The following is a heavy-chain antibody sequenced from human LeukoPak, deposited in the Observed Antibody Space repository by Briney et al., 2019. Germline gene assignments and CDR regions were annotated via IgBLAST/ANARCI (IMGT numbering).Heavy chain of an antibody. CDR3: ARRASSGWYVDY. V-gene: IGHV4-59*08. Sequence: SETLSLTCTVSGGSISSYYWSWIRQPPGKGLEWIGYIYYSGSTNYNPSLKSRVTISVDTSKNQFSLKLSSVTAADTAVYYCARRASSGWYVDYWGQETLVTVS. CDR2: IYYSGST. J-gene: IGHJ4*02. CDR1: GGSISSYY. D-gene: IGHD6-19*01.